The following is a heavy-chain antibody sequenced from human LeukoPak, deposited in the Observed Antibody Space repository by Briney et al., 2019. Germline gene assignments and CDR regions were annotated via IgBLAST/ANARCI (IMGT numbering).Heavy chain of an antibody. Sequence: SETLSLTCTVSGGSISSSSYYWGWIRQPPGKGLEWIGSIYYSGSTYYNPSLKSRVTISVDTSKNQFSLKLSSVTAADTAVYYCARHGDTAMAHFDYWGQGTLVTVSS. CDR3: ARHGDTAMAHFDY. CDR1: GGSISSSSYY. D-gene: IGHD5-18*01. V-gene: IGHV4-39*01. CDR2: IYYSGST. J-gene: IGHJ4*02.